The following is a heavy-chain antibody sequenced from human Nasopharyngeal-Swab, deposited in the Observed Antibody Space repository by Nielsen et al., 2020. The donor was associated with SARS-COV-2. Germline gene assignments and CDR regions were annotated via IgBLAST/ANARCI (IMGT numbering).Heavy chain of an antibody. V-gene: IGHV4-59*08. CDR2: IYHTGST. Sequence: SDPLSLTCTVSGASVTSYYWSWLRQTQGKGLEYIAYIYHTGSTTYNPSLMSRVSISIDTSKNQFSLQLNSLTAADTAVYYCARRTDGYRPFDFWGQGIHVTVSS. CDR1: GASVTSYY. D-gene: IGHD5-24*01. CDR3: ARRTDGYRPFDF. J-gene: IGHJ4*02.